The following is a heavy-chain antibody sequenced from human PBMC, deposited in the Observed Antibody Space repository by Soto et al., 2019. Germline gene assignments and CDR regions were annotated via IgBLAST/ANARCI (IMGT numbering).Heavy chain of an antibody. J-gene: IGHJ4*02. CDR2: IYSGGST. CDR1: GFTVSSNY. D-gene: IGHD5-18*01. Sequence: EVQLVESGGGLIQPGGSPRLSCAASGFTVSSNYMSWVRQAPGKGLEWVSVIYSGGSTYYADSVKGRFTISRDNSKNTLYLQMNSLRAEDTAVYYCARSPEYSYGFHNLDYWGQGTLVTVSS. CDR3: ARSPEYSYGFHNLDY. V-gene: IGHV3-53*01.